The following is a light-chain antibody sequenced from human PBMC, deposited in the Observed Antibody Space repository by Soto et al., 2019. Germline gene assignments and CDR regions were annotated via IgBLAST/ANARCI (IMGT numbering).Light chain of an antibody. Sequence: QSVLTQPPSGSGAPGQRVTISCTGSRSNIGAGYDVHWYQQLPGTAPKVLIYDNNNRPSGVPDRFSGSESGTSASLAITGLQAEDEADYYCHSYDVSLSGPVFGGGTKLTV. J-gene: IGLJ2*01. V-gene: IGLV1-40*01. CDR1: RSNIGAGYD. CDR2: DNN. CDR3: HSYDVSLSGPV.